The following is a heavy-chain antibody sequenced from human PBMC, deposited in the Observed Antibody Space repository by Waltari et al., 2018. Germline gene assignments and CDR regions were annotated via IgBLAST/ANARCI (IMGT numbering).Heavy chain of an antibody. J-gene: IGHJ4*02. CDR1: GFPFSSYE. V-gene: IGHV3-48*03. D-gene: IGHD3-9*01. CDR2: ISSSGSTI. Sequence: EVQLVESGGGLVQPGGSLRLSCAASGFPFSSYELNWVRQAPGKGLEWVSYISSSGSTIYYADSVKGRFTISRDNAKNSLYLQMNSLRAEDTAVYYCARVSYDMTYWGQGTLVTVSS. CDR3: ARVSYDMTY.